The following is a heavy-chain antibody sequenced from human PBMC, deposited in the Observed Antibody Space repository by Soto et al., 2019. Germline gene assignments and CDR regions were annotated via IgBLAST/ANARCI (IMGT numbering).Heavy chain of an antibody. CDR2: IYPSGST. D-gene: IGHD6-13*01. J-gene: IGHJ6*02. CDR1: GGSISSSNW. V-gene: IGHV4-4*02. Sequence: SETLSLTCAVSGGSISSSNWWSWVRQPPGKWLEWIGEIYPSGSTNYNPSLKSRVTISVDKSKNQFSLKLSSVTAADTAVYYCARIRAAAGYYYGMDVWGQGTTVTV. CDR3: ARIRAAAGYYYGMDV.